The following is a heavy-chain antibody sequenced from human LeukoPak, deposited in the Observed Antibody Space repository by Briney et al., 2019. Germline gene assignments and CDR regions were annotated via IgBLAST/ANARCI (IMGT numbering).Heavy chain of an antibody. CDR1: GFTFSSYW. D-gene: IGHD6-13*01. CDR3: ARDRDSWGYNWFDP. CDR2: IKQDGSEK. J-gene: IGHJ5*02. V-gene: IGHV3-7*01. Sequence: GVLRLSCAASGFTFSSYWMSWVRQAPGKGLEWVANIKQDGSEKYYVDSVKGRFTISRDNAKNSLYPQMNSLRAEDTAVYYCARDRDSWGYNWFDPWGQGTLVTVSS.